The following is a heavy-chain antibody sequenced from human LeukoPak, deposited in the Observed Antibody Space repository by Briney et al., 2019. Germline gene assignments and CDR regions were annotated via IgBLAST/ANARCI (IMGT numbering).Heavy chain of an antibody. CDR3: ARGGPVHYYYYYMDV. V-gene: IGHV4-31*03. J-gene: IGHJ6*03. Sequence: SQTLSLTCTVSGGSISSGGYYWSWIRQHPGTGLEWIGYIYYSGSTYYNPSLKSRVTISVDTSKNQFSLKLSSVTAADTAVYYCARGGPVHYYYYYMDVWGKGTTVTVSS. D-gene: IGHD2-15*01. CDR1: GGSISSGGYY. CDR2: IYYSGST.